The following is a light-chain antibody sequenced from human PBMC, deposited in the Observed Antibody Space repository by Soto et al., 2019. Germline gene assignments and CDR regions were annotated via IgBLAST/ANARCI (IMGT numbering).Light chain of an antibody. V-gene: IGKV1-5*03. CDR1: QSISSW. Sequence: DIQITQSPSTLSASVGDRVTITCRASQSISSWLAWYQQKPGKAPKLLIYKASFLQVGVPSRFSGSGSGTEFSLTISSLQPDDFASYYCQQYSSFSSYTFGQGTKLEIK. CDR2: KAS. J-gene: IGKJ2*01. CDR3: QQYSSFSSYT.